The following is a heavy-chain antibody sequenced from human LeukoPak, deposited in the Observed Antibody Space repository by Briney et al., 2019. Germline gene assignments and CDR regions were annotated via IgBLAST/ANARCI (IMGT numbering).Heavy chain of an antibody. V-gene: IGHV4-39*07. CDR3: ARGPYYYMDV. Sequence: SSETLSLTCTVSGVSISSSSYDWGWIRQPPGKGLEWIGSIYYSGSTYYNPSLKSRVTISVDTSNNQFSLKLSSVTAADTAVYYCARGPYYYMDVWGKGATVTVSS. CDR2: IYYSGST. J-gene: IGHJ6*03. CDR1: GVSISSSSYD.